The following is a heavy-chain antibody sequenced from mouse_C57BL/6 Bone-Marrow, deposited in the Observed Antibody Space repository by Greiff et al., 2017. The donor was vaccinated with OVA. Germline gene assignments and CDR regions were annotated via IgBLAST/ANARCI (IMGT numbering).Heavy chain of an antibody. Sequence: QVQLQQPGAELVRPGSSVKLSCKASGYTFTSYWMHWVKQRPIQGLEWIGNIDPSDSETHYNQKFKDKATLTVDKSSSTAYMQLSSLTSEGSAVYYCARSTTVVAQWYFDVWGTGTTVTVSS. J-gene: IGHJ1*03. CDR1: GYTFTSYW. CDR3: ARSTTVVAQWYFDV. CDR2: IDPSDSET. V-gene: IGHV1-52*01. D-gene: IGHD1-1*01.